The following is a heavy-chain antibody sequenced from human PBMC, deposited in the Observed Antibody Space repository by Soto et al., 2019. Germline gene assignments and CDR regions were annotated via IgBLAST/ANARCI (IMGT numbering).Heavy chain of an antibody. Sequence: GASVKVSCKASGYTFTSHYMHWLRQAPGQGLEWMAIIHPRGGSTTYAQRFKGRVTLTWDTSTGTVYMELSSLRSNDTAVYYCAPGYRGSHAGYFDNWGQGTLVTVSS. CDR1: GYTFTSHY. CDR2: IHPRGGST. D-gene: IGHD1-26*01. V-gene: IGHV1-46*01. J-gene: IGHJ4*02. CDR3: APGYRGSHAGYFDN.